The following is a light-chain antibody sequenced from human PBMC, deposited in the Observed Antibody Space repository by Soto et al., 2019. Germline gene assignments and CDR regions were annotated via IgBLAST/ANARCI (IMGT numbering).Light chain of an antibody. CDR2: GAS. J-gene: IGKJ1*01. CDR1: QSVSSRY. V-gene: IGKV3-20*01. Sequence: EIVLTQSPGTLSLSPGERATLSCRASQSVSSRYLACYQQKPGQAPRLLIYGASSRAADIPDRVSDSGSGTDFALTISRLEPEDFAVYYCQEYGSSRTFGQGTKVEIK. CDR3: QEYGSSRT.